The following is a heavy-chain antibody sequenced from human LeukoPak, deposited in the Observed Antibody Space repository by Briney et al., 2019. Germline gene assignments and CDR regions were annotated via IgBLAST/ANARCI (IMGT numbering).Heavy chain of an antibody. V-gene: IGHV3-21*01. Sequence: GGSLRLSCAASGFTFSVYTMHWVRQAPGKGLEWVSSISSSSDYIYYADSVKGRFTISRDNAKNSQYLQMNSLRAEDTAVYYCARDLSSSWYGDYYYYMDVWGKGTTVTVSS. D-gene: IGHD6-13*01. J-gene: IGHJ6*03. CDR2: ISSSSDYI. CDR3: ARDLSSSWYGDYYYYMDV. CDR1: GFTFSVYT.